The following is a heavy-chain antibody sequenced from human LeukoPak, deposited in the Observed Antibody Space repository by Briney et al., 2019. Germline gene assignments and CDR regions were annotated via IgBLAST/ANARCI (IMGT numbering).Heavy chain of an antibody. CDR2: INYSGST. V-gene: IGHV4-39*01. CDR1: GGSVSSTTYY. D-gene: IGHD3-10*01. CDR3: ARYVVYGSGKYYFDY. J-gene: IGHJ4*02. Sequence: SETLSLTCTVSGGSVSSTTYYWIWIRQPPGKGLEWIASINYSGSTYYNPSLKSRVTISVDTSENQFSLKLSSVTAADTAVYYCARYVVYGSGKYYFDYWGQGTLVTVSS.